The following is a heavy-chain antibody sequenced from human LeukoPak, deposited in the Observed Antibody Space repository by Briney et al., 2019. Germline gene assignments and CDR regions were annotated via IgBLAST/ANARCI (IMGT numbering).Heavy chain of an antibody. CDR3: ARVSAAAVYYYYYYMDV. D-gene: IGHD6-13*01. CDR2: ISSSGSTI. J-gene: IGHJ6*03. Sequence: GGSLRLSCAASGFTFSDYYMSWIRQAPGKGPEWVSYISSSGSTIYYADSVKGRFTISRDNAKNSLYLQMNSLRAEDTAVYYCARVSAAAVYYYYYYMDVWGKGTTVTVSS. CDR1: GFTFSDYY. V-gene: IGHV3-11*01.